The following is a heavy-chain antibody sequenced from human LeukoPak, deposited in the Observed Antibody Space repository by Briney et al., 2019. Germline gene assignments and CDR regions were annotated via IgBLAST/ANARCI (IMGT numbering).Heavy chain of an antibody. D-gene: IGHD2-2*01. CDR2: ISAYSVNT. Sequence: GASVKVSCKASGYTFASYGISWVRQAPGQGLEWMGWISAYSVNTFYAQKLQGRVTMTTETSTSTAYMELRSLRSDDTAVYYCARDCRSTSCYLGVWGQGTLVTVSS. J-gene: IGHJ4*02. V-gene: IGHV1-18*04. CDR3: ARDCRSTSCYLGV. CDR1: GYTFASYG.